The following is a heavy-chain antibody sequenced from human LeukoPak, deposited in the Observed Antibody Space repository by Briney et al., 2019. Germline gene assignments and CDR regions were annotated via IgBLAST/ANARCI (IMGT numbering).Heavy chain of an antibody. D-gene: IGHD3-10*01. CDR1: GGAFHGYY. J-gene: IGHJ5*01. CDR3: ARVPPPGATAYGAVDS. V-gene: IGHV4-34*01. CDR2: VDHSGRT. Sequence: SETLALTCAVYGGAFHGYYWSLVRQSPGNGLEWIGEVDHSGRTNYNPSLKSRLTMSVDTSKNQFSLKLTSVTAADTAIYYCARVPPPGATAYGAVDSWGRGTLVTVSS.